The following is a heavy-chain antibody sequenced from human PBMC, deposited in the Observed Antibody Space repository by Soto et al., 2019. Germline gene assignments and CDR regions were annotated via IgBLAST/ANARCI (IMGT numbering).Heavy chain of an antibody. CDR1: GFTFSSYA. D-gene: IGHD2-2*01. CDR3: ARDRIVVVPAAMNGFKSAHRSYYYGMEV. CDR2: ISYDGSNK. V-gene: IGHV3-30-3*01. J-gene: IGHJ6*02. Sequence: PGGSLRLSCAASGFTFSSYAMHWVRQAPGKGLEWVAVISYDGSNKYYADSVKGRFTISRDNSKNTLYLQMNSLRAEDTAVYYCARDRIVVVPAAMNGFKSAHRSYYYGMEVWGQGTTVTVSS.